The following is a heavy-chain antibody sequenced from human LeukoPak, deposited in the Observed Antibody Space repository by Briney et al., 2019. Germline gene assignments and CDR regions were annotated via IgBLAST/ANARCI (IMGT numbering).Heavy chain of an antibody. CDR1: GYTFTSYY. D-gene: IGHD1-26*01. Sequence: ASVKVSCKSSGYTFTSYYIHWVRQAPGQGLEWMGIINPSGGSTTYAQKFQGSFTMTRDMSASTVYMELSSLRSEDTAVYYCTRSRVGATGYYFDYWGQGTLVTVSS. J-gene: IGHJ4*02. CDR3: TRSRVGATGYYFDY. CDR2: INPSGGST. V-gene: IGHV1-46*01.